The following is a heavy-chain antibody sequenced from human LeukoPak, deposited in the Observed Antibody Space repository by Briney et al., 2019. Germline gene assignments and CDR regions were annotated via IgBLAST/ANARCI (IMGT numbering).Heavy chain of an antibody. CDR2: ISYDGSNK. V-gene: IGHV3-30*04. CDR3: ARDKCSSTSCYVFSYYFDY. CDR1: GFTFSSYA. J-gene: IGHJ4*02. Sequence: HPGRSLRLSCAASGFTFSSYAMHWVRQAPGKGLEWGAVISYDGSNKYYADSVKGRFTISRDNSKNTLYLQMNSLRAEDTAVYYCARDKCSSTSCYVFSYYFDYWGQGTLVTVSS. D-gene: IGHD2-2*01.